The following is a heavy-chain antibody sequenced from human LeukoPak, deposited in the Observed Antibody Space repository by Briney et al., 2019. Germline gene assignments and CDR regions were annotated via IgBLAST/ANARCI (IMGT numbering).Heavy chain of an antibody. D-gene: IGHD6-13*01. CDR3: AKDRAAAGLDAFDI. V-gene: IGHV3-9*01. J-gene: IGHJ3*02. CDR2: ISWNSGSI. Sequence: GGSLRLSCAASGFTFDDYAMHWVRQAPGKGLEWVSGISWNSGSIGYADSVKGRFTISRDNAKNSLYLQMNSLRAEDTALYYCAKDRAAAGLDAFDIWGQGTMVTVSS. CDR1: GFTFDDYA.